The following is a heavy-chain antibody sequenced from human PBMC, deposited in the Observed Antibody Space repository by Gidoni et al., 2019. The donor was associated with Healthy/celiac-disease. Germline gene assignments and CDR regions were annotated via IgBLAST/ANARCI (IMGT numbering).Heavy chain of an antibody. D-gene: IGHD3-10*01. J-gene: IGHJ6*02. V-gene: IGHV3-66*02. CDR3: ARDRGPGGMDV. CDR2: IYSGGST. Sequence: EVQLVESGGGLVQLGGSLRLSCAASGFTVSSNYMSCVRQAPGKGLECVSVIYSGGSTYYADSVKGRFTISRDNSKNTLYLQMNSLRAEDTAVYYCARDRGPGGMDVWGQGTTVTVSS. CDR1: GFTVSSNY.